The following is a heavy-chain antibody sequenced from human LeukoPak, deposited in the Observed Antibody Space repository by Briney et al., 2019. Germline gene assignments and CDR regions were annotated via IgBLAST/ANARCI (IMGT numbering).Heavy chain of an antibody. CDR1: GGSISSSSYY. CDR3: ARRNVLRYFDWLSPFDY. J-gene: IGHJ4*02. Sequence: NPSETLSLTCTVSGGSISSSSYYWGWIRQPPGKGLEWIGEINHSGSTNYNPSLKSRVTISVDTSKNQFSLKLSSVTAADTAVYYCARRNVLRYFDWLSPFDYWGQGTLVTVSS. V-gene: IGHV4-39*07. D-gene: IGHD3-9*01. CDR2: INHSGST.